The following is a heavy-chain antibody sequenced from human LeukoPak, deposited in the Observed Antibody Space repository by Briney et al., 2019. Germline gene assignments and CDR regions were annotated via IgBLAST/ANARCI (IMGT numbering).Heavy chain of an antibody. CDR2: IIPIFGTA. V-gene: IGHV1-69*13. D-gene: IGHD3-10*01. Sequence: SVKVSCKASGYTFTSYYMHWVRQAPGQGLEWMGGIIPIFGTANYAQKFQGRVTITADESTSTAYMELSSLRSEDTAVYYCASASHITMLRGANDYWGQGTLVTVSS. CDR3: ASASHITMLRGANDY. J-gene: IGHJ4*02. CDR1: GYTFTSYY.